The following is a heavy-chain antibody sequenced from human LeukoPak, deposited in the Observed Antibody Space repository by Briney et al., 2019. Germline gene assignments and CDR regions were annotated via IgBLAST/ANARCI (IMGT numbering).Heavy chain of an antibody. Sequence: SETLSLTCTVSGGSISNYHWSWIRQPAGKGLEYIGRVFSSGTTNYNPSLMSRVTMSVDTSKNQFALNLSSVTAADTAVYYCERDRGRGGNSYFDHWGQGTLVTVSS. D-gene: IGHD4-23*01. J-gene: IGHJ4*02. V-gene: IGHV4-4*07. CDR1: GGSISNYH. CDR3: ERDRGRGGNSYFDH. CDR2: VFSSGTT.